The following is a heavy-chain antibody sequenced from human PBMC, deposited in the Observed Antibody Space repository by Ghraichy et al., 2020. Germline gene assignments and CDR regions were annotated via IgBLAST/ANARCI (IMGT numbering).Heavy chain of an antibody. J-gene: IGHJ4*02. CDR2: ISSSSSYI. Sequence: GGSLILSCAASGFTFSSCTMNWVRQAPGKGPEWVSCISSSSSYIYYADSVKGRFTISRDNAKNSLYLQMNSLRAEDTAVYYCACRGSHFDYWGQGTLVTVSS. CDR3: ACRGSHFDY. CDR1: GFTFSSCT. D-gene: IGHD1-26*01. V-gene: IGHV3-21*01.